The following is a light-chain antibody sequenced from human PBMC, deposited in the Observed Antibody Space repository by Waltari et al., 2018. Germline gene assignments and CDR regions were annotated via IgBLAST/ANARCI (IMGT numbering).Light chain of an antibody. J-gene: IGLJ1*01. CDR3: QAWDSSSYV. CDR2: QDN. Sequence: SYELTQPPSVSVSPGQTASVTCSGDKLGEKYTCWYQQKPGQSPVLVMYQDNKRPSGLPERFSGANSGNTATLTISGTQGMDEADYYCQAWDSSSYVFGTGTKVTVL. CDR1: KLGEKY. V-gene: IGLV3-1*01.